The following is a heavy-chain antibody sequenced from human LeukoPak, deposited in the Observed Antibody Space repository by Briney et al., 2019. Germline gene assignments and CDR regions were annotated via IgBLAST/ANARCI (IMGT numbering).Heavy chain of an antibody. Sequence: GGSLGLSCAASGFTVSSSYMSWVRQAPGKGLEWVSVIYSGDKTYYTDSVKGRFTISRDNSKNTLYLQMNSLRDEDTAMYYCARDLYLSRWGQGTLVTVSS. CDR3: ARDLYLSR. J-gene: IGHJ4*02. CDR1: GFTVSSSY. V-gene: IGHV3-53*01. D-gene: IGHD3-10*01. CDR2: IYSGDKT.